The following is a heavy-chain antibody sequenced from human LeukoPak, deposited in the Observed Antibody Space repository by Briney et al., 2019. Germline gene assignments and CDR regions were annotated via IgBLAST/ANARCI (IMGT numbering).Heavy chain of an antibody. J-gene: IGHJ4*02. D-gene: IGHD3-10*01. Sequence: GGSLRLSCAASGFTFSSYEMNWVRQAPGKGLEWVSYISSSGSTIYYADSVKGRFTISRDNAKNSLYLQMNSLRAEDTAVYYCARVYNYGLGGLGFDYWGQGTLVTVSS. CDR2: ISSSGSTI. CDR3: ARVYNYGLGGLGFDY. V-gene: IGHV3-48*03. CDR1: GFTFSSYE.